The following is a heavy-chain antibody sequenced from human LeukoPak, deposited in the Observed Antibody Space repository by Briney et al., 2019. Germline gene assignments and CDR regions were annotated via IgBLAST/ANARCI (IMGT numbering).Heavy chain of an antibody. CDR1: GYTFTSYY. V-gene: IGHV1-46*01. J-gene: IGHJ6*02. D-gene: IGHD3-10*01. CDR2: INPSGGST. Sequence: ASVKVSCKASGYTFTSYYMHWVRQAPGQGLEWMGIINPSGGSTSYAQKFQGRVTMTRDTSTSTVYMELSSLRSEDTAVYYCARFGSGSWTQAAYGMDVWGQGTTVTVSS. CDR3: ARFGSGSWTQAAYGMDV.